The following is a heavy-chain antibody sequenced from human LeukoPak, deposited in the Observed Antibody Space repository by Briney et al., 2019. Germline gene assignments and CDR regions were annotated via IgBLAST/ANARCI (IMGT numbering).Heavy chain of an antibody. CDR2: IYTSGGT. D-gene: IGHD5-12*01. CDR3: AGATTGLRFLDY. CDR1: GGSISSYY. J-gene: IGHJ4*02. Sequence: SETLSLTCTVSGGSISSYYWSWIRQPAGKGLEWIGHIYTSGGTNYNPSLKSRVTMSVDTSKNQFSLKLTSVTAADTAVYYCAGATTGLRFLDYWGQGTLVTVSS. V-gene: IGHV4-4*07.